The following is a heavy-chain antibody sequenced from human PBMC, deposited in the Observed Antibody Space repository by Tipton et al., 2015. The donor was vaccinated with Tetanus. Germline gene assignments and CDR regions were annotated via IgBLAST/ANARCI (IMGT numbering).Heavy chain of an antibody. D-gene: IGHD6-13*01. CDR2: ISGSGTYI. CDR1: GFTFTSYA. J-gene: IGHJ5*01. CDR3: AKDISISSSSWFDY. Sequence: SLRLSCAAYGFTFTSYAMNWVRQAPGRGLEWVSSISGSGTYIYHADSVKGRFTISRDNAKNSLYLQMNSLRAEDTAAYYCAKDISISSSSWFDYWGQGTLVTVSS. V-gene: IGHV3-21*01.